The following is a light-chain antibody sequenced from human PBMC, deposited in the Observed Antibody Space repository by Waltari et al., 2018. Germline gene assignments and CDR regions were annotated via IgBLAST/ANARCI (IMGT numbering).Light chain of an antibody. Sequence: ETVLTQSPVTLSVPPGERATLFCRAIKSVNNNLAWYQQKPGRAPRLLIYGASTRATGFPARFSGSGSGTEFTLTISSLQSEDLAVYYCQQYNNWPLTFGGGTKVEIK. V-gene: IGKV3-15*01. CDR3: QQYNNWPLT. CDR1: KSVNNN. CDR2: GAS. J-gene: IGKJ4*01.